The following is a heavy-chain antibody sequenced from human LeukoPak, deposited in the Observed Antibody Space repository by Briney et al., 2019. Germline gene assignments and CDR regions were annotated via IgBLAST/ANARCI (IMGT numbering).Heavy chain of an antibody. CDR1: GFTFSSYE. V-gene: IGHV3-48*03. Sequence: PGGSLRLSCAASGFTFSSYEMNWVRQAPGKGLEWVSYISSRGTTIYYADSVKGRFTISRDNANNSLYLQMNSLRAEDTAVYYCARDLYYYGSGNYVPGLPDYWGQGTLVTVSS. CDR2: ISSRGTTI. D-gene: IGHD3-10*01. J-gene: IGHJ4*02. CDR3: ARDLYYYGSGNYVPGLPDY.